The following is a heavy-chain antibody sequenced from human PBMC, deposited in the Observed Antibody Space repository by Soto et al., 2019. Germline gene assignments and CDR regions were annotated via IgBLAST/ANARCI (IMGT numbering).Heavy chain of an antibody. CDR3: ARGRGYSYGLDP. CDR1: GDSISSANNY. D-gene: IGHD5-12*01. Sequence: QVQLQESGPGLVKPSQTLSLTCTVSGDSISSANNYWSWIRQPPGEGLEWIGFISYSGNTSYSPSLKSRLAISLDTSKNQFSLSLTSVTAADTAVYYCARGRGYSYGLDPWGQGTLVTVSS. CDR2: ISYSGNT. J-gene: IGHJ5*02. V-gene: IGHV4-30-4*01.